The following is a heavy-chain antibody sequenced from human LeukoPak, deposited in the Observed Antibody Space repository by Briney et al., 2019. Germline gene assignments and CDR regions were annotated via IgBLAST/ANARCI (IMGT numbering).Heavy chain of an antibody. V-gene: IGHV1-18*01. Sequence: ASVKVSCKASGYTFTSYGISWVRQAPGQGLEWMGWISGYNGNTNYAQKLQGRATMTTDTSTSTAYMELRSLGSDDTAVYYCARDPMVRGVPNAFDIWGQGTMVTVSS. J-gene: IGHJ3*02. D-gene: IGHD3-10*01. CDR3: ARDPMVRGVPNAFDI. CDR1: GYTFTSYG. CDR2: ISGYNGNT.